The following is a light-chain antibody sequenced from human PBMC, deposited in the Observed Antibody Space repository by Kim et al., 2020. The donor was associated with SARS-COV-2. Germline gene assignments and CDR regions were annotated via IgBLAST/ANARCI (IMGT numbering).Light chain of an antibody. J-gene: IGLJ3*02. CDR1: KLGDKY. Sequence: VSPGQTASITCSGDKLGDKYVCWYQQRPGQSPVVVISQNNKRPSGIPERFSGSSSGSTAILTISGTQAIDEADYYCQTWDSTTAVVFGGGTKVTVL. CDR2: QNN. V-gene: IGLV3-1*01. CDR3: QTWDSTTAVV.